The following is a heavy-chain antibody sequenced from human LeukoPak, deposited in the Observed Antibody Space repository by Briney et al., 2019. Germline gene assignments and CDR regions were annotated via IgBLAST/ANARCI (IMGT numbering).Heavy chain of an antibody. D-gene: IGHD3-16*01. Sequence: GGSLRLSCAASGFTFSSYWTSWVRQAPGKGLEWVANIKQDGSEKYYVDSVKGRFTISRDNAKNSLYLQMNSLRAEDTAVYYCARDWGYYYYYGMDVWGQGTTVTVSS. J-gene: IGHJ6*02. CDR2: IKQDGSEK. V-gene: IGHV3-7*01. CDR1: GFTFSSYW. CDR3: ARDWGYYYYYGMDV.